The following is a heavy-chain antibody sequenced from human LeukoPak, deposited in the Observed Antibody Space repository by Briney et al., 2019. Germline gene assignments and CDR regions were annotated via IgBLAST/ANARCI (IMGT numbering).Heavy chain of an antibody. V-gene: IGHV4-39*01. CDR1: GGSIISSNYY. CDR3: ASTLRFLPYRRFDY. Sequence: PSETLSLTCSVSGGSIISSNYYWGWVRQPPGKGLEWIGSIYQSGSGSSYYNPSLKSRVTIFGDTSKNQFFLRLSSVTAADTAVYYCASTLRFLPYRRFDYWGQGTLVTVPS. J-gene: IGHJ4*02. D-gene: IGHD3-3*01. CDR2: IYQSGSGSS.